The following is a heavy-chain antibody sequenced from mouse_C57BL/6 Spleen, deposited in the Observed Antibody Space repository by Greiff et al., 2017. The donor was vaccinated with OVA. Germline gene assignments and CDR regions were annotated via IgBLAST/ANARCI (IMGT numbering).Heavy chain of an antibody. CDR1: GYTFTSYW. D-gene: IGHD2-5*01. CDR3: ASWSSNSPFAY. V-gene: IGHV1-69*01. J-gene: IGHJ3*01. CDR2: IDPSDSYT. Sequence: QVQLQQPGAELVMPGASVKLSCKASGYTFTSYWMHWVKQRPGQGLEWIGEIDPSDSYTNYNQKFKGKSTLTVDKSSSTAYMQLSSLTSEDSAVYYCASWSSNSPFAYWGQGTLVTVSA.